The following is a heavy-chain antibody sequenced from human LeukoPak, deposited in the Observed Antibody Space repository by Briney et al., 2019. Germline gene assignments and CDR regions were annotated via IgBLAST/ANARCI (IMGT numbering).Heavy chain of an antibody. CDR3: ARQLIYDSSELDY. V-gene: IGHV4-38-2*01. J-gene: IGHJ4*02. D-gene: IGHD3-22*01. CDR2: IYHSGST. Sequence: SETLSLTCAVSGYSISSGYYWGWIRQPPGKGLEWIGSIYHSGSTYYSPSLKSRVTISVDTSKNQFSLKLSSVTAADTAVYYCARQLIYDSSELDYWGQGTLVTVSS. CDR1: GYSISSGYY.